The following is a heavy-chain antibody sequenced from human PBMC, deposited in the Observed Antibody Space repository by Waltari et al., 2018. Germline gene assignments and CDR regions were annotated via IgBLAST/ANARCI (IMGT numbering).Heavy chain of an antibody. Sequence: GLVKPSETLSLTCTVSGGSISSYYWSWIRQPPGKGLEWIGYIYYSGSTNYNPSLKSRVTISVDTSKNQFSLKLSSVTAADTAVYYCARHDSSGYYYVQYWGQGTLVTVSS. CDR1: GGSISSYY. V-gene: IGHV4-59*01. J-gene: IGHJ4*02. CDR3: ARHDSSGYYYVQY. D-gene: IGHD3-22*01. CDR2: IYYSGST.